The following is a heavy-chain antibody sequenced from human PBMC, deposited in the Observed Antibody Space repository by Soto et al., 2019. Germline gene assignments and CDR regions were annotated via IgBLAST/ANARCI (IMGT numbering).Heavy chain of an antibody. CDR2: ISGSGGST. V-gene: IGHV3-23*01. CDR3: AREYGGNSWYSDL. D-gene: IGHD4-17*01. CDR1: GFTFSTYA. Sequence: EVQLLESGGGLVQPGGSLRLSCAASGFTFSTYAMSWVRQAPGKGLEWVSTISGSGGSTYYADSVKGRFTISRDNSKNPLDLQRNGLTAEDTAVYYCAREYGGNSWYSDLWGRGTLVIVPP. J-gene: IGHJ2*01.